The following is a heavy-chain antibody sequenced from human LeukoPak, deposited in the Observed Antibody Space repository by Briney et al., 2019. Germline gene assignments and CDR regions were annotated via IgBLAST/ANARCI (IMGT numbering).Heavy chain of an antibody. CDR2: ISGSGGST. CDR3: AKDGGSSSWYVDYFDY. V-gene: IGHV3-23*01. Sequence: GGSLRLSCAASGFTFSSYAMSWVRQAPGEGLEWVSAISGSGGSTYYADSVKGRFTISRDNSKNTLYLQMNSPRAEDTAVYYCAKDGGSSSWYVDYFDYWGQGTLVTVSS. CDR1: GFTFSSYA. J-gene: IGHJ4*02. D-gene: IGHD6-13*01.